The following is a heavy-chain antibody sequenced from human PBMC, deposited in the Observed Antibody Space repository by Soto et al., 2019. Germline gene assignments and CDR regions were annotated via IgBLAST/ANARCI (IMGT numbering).Heavy chain of an antibody. J-gene: IGHJ4*02. CDR3: ARDVRLGELSAYYFDY. CDR2: ISAYNGNT. CDR1: DYTFTSYG. Sequence: ASVKVSCKASDYTFTSYGISWVRQAPGQGLEWMGWISAYNGNTNYAQKLQGRVTMTTDTSTSTAYMELRSLRSDDTAVYYCARDVRLGELSAYYFDYWGQGTLVTVSS. V-gene: IGHV1-18*04. D-gene: IGHD3-16*02.